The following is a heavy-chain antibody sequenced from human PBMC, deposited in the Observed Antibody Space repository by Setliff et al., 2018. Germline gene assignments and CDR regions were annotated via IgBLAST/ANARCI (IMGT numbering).Heavy chain of an antibody. D-gene: IGHD3-3*01. Sequence: ASVKVSCKASGYTFTSYGISWVRQAPGQGLEWMGWINPNSGGTNYAQKFQGWVTMTRDTSISTAYMELSRLRSDDTAVYYCARGRDFWSGYLVYWSQGTLVTVS. J-gene: IGHJ4*02. CDR3: ARGRDFWSGYLVY. V-gene: IGHV1-2*04. CDR2: INPNSGGT. CDR1: GYTFTSYG.